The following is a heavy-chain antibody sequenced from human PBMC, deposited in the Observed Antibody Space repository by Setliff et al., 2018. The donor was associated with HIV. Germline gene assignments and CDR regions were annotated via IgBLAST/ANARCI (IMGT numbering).Heavy chain of an antibody. D-gene: IGHD4-17*01. CDR1: GYTFTTYG. Sequence: ASVKVSCKASGYTFTTYGITWVRQAPGQGLEWMGWISTYSGGTNYAQKFQGRVTMTRDTSISTAYMELSRLRSDDTAVYYCARGHSTVDFDYWGQGTLVTVSS. V-gene: IGHV1-2*02. J-gene: IGHJ4*02. CDR2: ISTYSGGT. CDR3: ARGHSTVDFDY.